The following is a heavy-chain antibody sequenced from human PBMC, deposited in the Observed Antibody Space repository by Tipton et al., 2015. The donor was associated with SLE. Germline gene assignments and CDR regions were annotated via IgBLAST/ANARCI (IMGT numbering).Heavy chain of an antibody. V-gene: IGHV4-39*07. J-gene: IGHJ3*02. Sequence: TLSLTCSVSGGSISSSINYWGWIRQSPGQGLEWIGSISYSGSTSYNPSLNSRVTISIDTSKNQFSLKLSSVTAADTAVYYCARRSWWGQGAFDIWGQGTMVTVSS. CDR3: ARRSWWGQGAFDI. CDR2: ISYSGST. CDR1: GGSISSSINY. D-gene: IGHD2-8*02.